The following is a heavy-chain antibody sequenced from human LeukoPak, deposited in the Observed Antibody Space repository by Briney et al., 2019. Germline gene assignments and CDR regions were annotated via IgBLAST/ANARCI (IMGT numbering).Heavy chain of an antibody. CDR3: ATPEGVATYAFDI. J-gene: IGHJ3*02. CDR1: GGSIRSTIYY. V-gene: IGHV4-39*01. Sequence: TSETLSLTCTVSGGSIRSTIYYWGWIRQPPGKGLEWIGSTQYSGGTYHNPSLKSRITISVDTSKSQFSLRLSSVTAADTAVYYCATPEGVATYAFDIWGQGTMVTASS. CDR2: TQYSGGT.